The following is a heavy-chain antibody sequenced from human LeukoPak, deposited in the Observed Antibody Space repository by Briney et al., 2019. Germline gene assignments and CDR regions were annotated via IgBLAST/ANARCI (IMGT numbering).Heavy chain of an antibody. D-gene: IGHD6-13*01. J-gene: IGHJ3*02. Sequence: SETLSLTCAVYGGSFSGYYWSWIRQPPGKGLEWIGEINHSGSTNYNPSLKSRVTISVDTSKNQFSLKLSSVTAADTAVYCCARRGVSSNWYSAAFDIWGQGTMVTVSS. V-gene: IGHV4-34*01. CDR1: GGSFSGYY. CDR3: ARRGVSSNWYSAAFDI. CDR2: INHSGST.